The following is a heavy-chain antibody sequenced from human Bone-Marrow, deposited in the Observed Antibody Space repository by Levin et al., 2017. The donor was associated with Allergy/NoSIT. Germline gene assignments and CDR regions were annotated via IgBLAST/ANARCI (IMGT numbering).Heavy chain of an antibody. Sequence: ASVKVSCKTSGSTFTGFYIHWVRQAPGQGLQYMGWINPDTGGTDYAQIFQGRVTMTRDTSITTAYMQLSGLTSDDTAVYYCASSISGRPVPYYYFYYMDVWGKGTTVTVSS. CDR1: GSTFTGFY. CDR2: INPDTGGT. J-gene: IGHJ6*03. CDR3: ASSISGRPVPYYYFYYMDV. D-gene: IGHD3-3*02. V-gene: IGHV1-2*02.